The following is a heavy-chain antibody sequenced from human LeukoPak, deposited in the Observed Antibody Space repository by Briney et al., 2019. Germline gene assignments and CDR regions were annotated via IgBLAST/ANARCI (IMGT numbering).Heavy chain of an antibody. CDR1: GGSFSGYY. Sequence: PSETLSLTCAVYGGSFSGYYWGWIRQPPGKGLEWIGEISHSGSTNYNPSLKSRVTISVDTSKNQFSLKLSSVTAADTAVYYCARSPRLSGWGDFWSGYPPRYYYYGMDVWGQGTTVTVSS. CDR3: ARSPRLSGWGDFWSGYPPRYYYYGMDV. J-gene: IGHJ6*02. D-gene: IGHD3-3*01. CDR2: ISHSGST. V-gene: IGHV4-34*01.